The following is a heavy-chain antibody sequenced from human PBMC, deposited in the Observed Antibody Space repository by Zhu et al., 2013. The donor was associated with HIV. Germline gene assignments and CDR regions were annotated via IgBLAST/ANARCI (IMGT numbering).Heavy chain of an antibody. V-gene: IGHV1-46*01. CDR3: ARGLTESELPAALTWLASDDQYTHYMDV. CDR2: VDPSGGTT. D-gene: IGHD2-2*01. J-gene: IGHJ6*03. CDR1: GYTFTKYS. Sequence: QAQLVQSGAEVKKPGASVKVSCKASGYTFTKYSLHWVRQAPGRGLEWMGIVDPSGGTTTFAQKFQGRVSMTRDTSTNTGYLQLNSLRSEDTAIYYCARGLTESELPAALTWLASDDQYTHYMDVVGRRGPRSSSP.